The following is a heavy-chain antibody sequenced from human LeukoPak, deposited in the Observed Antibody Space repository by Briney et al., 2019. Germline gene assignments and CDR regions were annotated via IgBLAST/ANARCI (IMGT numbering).Heavy chain of an antibody. CDR1: GFTFSSYA. D-gene: IGHD4-17*01. CDR3: AKDERYTVTTNY. CDR2: ISGSGGST. J-gene: IGHJ4*02. V-gene: IGHV3-23*01. Sequence: GGSLRLSCAASGFTFSSYAMSWVRQAPGKGLEWVSAISGSGGSTYYADSVKGRFTISRDSSKNTLYLQMNSLRAEDTAVYYCAKDERYTVTTNYWGQGTLVTVSS.